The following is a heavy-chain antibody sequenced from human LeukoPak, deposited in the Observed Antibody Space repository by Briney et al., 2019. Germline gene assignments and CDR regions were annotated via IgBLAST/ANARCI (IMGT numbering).Heavy chain of an antibody. Sequence: EGSLRLSCAASGFTFSDYYMSWIRQAPGKGLEWVSYISSSGSTIYYADSVKGRFTISRDNAKNSLYLQMNSLRAEDTAVYYXXXXDNDEGTDYWGQGTLVTVSS. V-gene: IGHV3-11*01. CDR2: ISSSGSTI. D-gene: IGHD1-1*01. CDR3: XXXDNDEGTDY. J-gene: IGHJ4*02. CDR1: GFTFSDYY.